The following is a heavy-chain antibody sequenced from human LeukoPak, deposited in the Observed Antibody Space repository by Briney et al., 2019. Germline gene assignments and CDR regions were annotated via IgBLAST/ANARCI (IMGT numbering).Heavy chain of an antibody. V-gene: IGHV3-23*01. CDR1: GFTFSTHA. CDR3: AKDITPFSGSYPYGLY. Sequence: PGGSLRLSCVVFGFTFSTHAMTWVRQAPGKGLERVSDISGPGGTTYYAASVKGRFTISRDNSKNTLFLQMNSLRAEDTAVYYCAKDITPFSGSYPYGLYWGQGTLVTVSS. CDR2: ISGPGGTT. J-gene: IGHJ4*02. D-gene: IGHD3-10*01.